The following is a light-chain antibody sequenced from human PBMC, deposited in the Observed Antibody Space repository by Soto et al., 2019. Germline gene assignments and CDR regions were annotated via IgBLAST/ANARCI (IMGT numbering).Light chain of an antibody. CDR1: SSDVGGYNY. V-gene: IGLV2-14*01. Sequence: SALTQPASVSGSPGQSIAISCTGTSSDVGGYNYVSWFQQHPGKAPKLMIYDVSSRPSGVSDRFSGSKSGNTASLTISELQAEDEADYHCSSYTSSSTVVFGGGTKLTVL. CDR3: SSYTSSSTVV. CDR2: DVS. J-gene: IGLJ3*02.